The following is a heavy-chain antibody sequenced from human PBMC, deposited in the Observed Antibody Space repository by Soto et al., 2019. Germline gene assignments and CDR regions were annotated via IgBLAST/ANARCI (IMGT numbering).Heavy chain of an antibody. J-gene: IGHJ6*02. Sequence: VASVKVSCKASGCTFSSYAISCVRQAPGQGLEWMGGIIPIFGTANYAQKFQGRVTITADKSTSTAYMELSSLRSEDTAVYYCARSEGYSLNYYYGMDVWGQETTVTVSS. CDR3: ARSEGYSLNYYYGMDV. D-gene: IGHD5-18*01. V-gene: IGHV1-69*06. CDR1: GCTFSSYA. CDR2: IIPIFGTA.